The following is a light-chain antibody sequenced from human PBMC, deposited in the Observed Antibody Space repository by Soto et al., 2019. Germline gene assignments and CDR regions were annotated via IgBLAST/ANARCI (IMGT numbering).Light chain of an antibody. J-gene: IGKJ3*01. V-gene: IGKV3-20*01. CDR1: ESVSDSY. CDR3: QHYGTSAL. CDR2: AS. Sequence: EIVLTQSPGTLSLSPGERATLSCRASESVSDSYLAWYQQKPGQAPRPLIYASSRATGIPDRFSGSGSGTDFTLSSSRLEPEDFAVYYCQHYGTSALFGPGTKVEIK.